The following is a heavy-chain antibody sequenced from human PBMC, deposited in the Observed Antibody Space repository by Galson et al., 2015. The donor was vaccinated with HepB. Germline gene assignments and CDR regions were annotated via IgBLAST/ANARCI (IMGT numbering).Heavy chain of an antibody. D-gene: IGHD1-26*01. J-gene: IGHJ4*02. Sequence: ASGDTFSSYAISWVRQAPGQGLEWMGGIIPTIGTASYAQKFQGRVMITADKSMSTAYMELSNLRFEDTAVYYCATVEYSGSQRVFDNWGQGTQVTVSS. V-gene: IGHV1-69*06. CDR2: IIPTIGTA. CDR3: ATVEYSGSQRVFDN. CDR1: GDTFSSYA.